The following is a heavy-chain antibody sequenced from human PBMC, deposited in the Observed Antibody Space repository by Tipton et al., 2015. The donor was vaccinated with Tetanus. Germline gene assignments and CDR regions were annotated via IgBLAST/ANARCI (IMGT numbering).Heavy chain of an antibody. CDR2: IFPMYGTA. J-gene: IGHJ4*02. CDR1: GYTFTHYG. Sequence: QVQLVQSGAEVKKPGASVKVSCKASGYTFTHYGISWVRQAPGQGPEWMGGIFPMYGTANYAPKFQGRVTITADESTGTAYMELSSLSSEDTAVYYCARPDRYCSGGSCYLALDYWGQGTLVTVSS. D-gene: IGHD2-15*01. CDR3: ARPDRYCSGGSCYLALDY. V-gene: IGHV1-69*01.